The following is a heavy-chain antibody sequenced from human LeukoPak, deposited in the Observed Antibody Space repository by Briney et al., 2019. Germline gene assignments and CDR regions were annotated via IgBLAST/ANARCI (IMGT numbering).Heavy chain of an antibody. CDR3: ARHIRDGYNLRYFDY. CDR1: GGSISSSSYY. V-gene: IGHV4-39*01. J-gene: IGHJ4*02. D-gene: IGHD5-24*01. CDR2: IYYSGST. Sequence: PSETLSLTCTVSGGSISSSSYYWGWIRQPPGKGLEWIGSIYYSGSTYNNPSLKSRVTISVDTSKNQFSLKLSSVTAADTAVYYCARHIRDGYNLRYFDYWGQGTLVTVSS.